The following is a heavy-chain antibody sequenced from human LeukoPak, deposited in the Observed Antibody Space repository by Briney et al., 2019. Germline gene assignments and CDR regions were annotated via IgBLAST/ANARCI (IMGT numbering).Heavy chain of an antibody. D-gene: IGHD3-9*01. Sequence: GGSLRLSCAASGFTFSSYMNLVRQAPGKGLGWVSSFISTSSYIYYAASVKGRFTISRDNAKNSLYLQMNSLTADDTAVYYCARGQSRYFDWYLGFFDYWGRGTLVTVSS. J-gene: IGHJ4*02. V-gene: IGHV3-21*01. CDR2: FISTSSYI. CDR1: GFTFSSY. CDR3: ARGQSRYFDWYLGFFDY.